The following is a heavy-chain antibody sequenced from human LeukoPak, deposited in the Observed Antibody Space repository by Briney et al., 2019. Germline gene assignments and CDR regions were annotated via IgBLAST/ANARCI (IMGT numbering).Heavy chain of an antibody. CDR1: GGSFSGYY. Sequence: SETLSLTCAVYGGSFSGYYWSWIRQPPGKGLEWIGEINHSGSTNYNPSLKSRVTISVDTSKNQLSLKLSSVTAADTAVYYCARQAATATQFDYWGQGTLVTVSS. J-gene: IGHJ4*02. CDR2: INHSGST. V-gene: IGHV4-34*01. D-gene: IGHD2-15*01. CDR3: ARQAATATQFDY.